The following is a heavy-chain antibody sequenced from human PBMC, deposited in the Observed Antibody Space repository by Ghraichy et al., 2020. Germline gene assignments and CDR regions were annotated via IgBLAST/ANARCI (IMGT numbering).Heavy chain of an antibody. J-gene: IGHJ4*02. D-gene: IGHD3-22*01. Sequence: SETLSLTCTVSGGSISSSSYYWGWIRQPPGKGLEWIGSIYYSGSTYYNPSLKSRVTISVDTSKNQFSLKLSSVTAADTAVYYCARLTGSYYDSSGHPPFFDYWGQGTLVTVSS. CDR3: ARLTGSYYDSSGHPPFFDY. CDR1: GGSISSSSYY. CDR2: IYYSGST. V-gene: IGHV4-39*01.